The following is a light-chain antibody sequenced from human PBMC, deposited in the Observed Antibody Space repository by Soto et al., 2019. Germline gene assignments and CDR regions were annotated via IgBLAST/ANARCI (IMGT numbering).Light chain of an antibody. J-gene: IGLJ1*01. Sequence: SVLTQPPSVSGAPGQRVTISCTGSSSNIGASYEVHWYQQLPGRAPKLLIYGNNNRPSGVPDRFSGSKSGTSGSLAITGLQAEDEADYYCQSYDSSLSGYVFGTGTKVTVL. CDR3: QSYDSSLSGYV. CDR1: SSNIGASYE. V-gene: IGLV1-40*01. CDR2: GNN.